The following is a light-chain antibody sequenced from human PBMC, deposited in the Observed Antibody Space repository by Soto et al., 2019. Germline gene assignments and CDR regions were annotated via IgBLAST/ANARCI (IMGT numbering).Light chain of an antibody. Sequence: QAVVTQPPSASGTPGQTVTISCSGTRSSIGSNTVNWYQQFPGTAPKLLIYSNDLRPSGVPDRISGSKSGTSASLAISGLQSEDEADYYCAAWDDSLLGVVFGGGTKVTVL. J-gene: IGLJ2*01. CDR2: SND. CDR3: AAWDDSLLGVV. V-gene: IGLV1-44*01. CDR1: RSSIGSNT.